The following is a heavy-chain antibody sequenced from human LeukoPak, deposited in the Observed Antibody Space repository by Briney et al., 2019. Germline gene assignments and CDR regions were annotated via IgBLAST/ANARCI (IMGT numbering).Heavy chain of an antibody. D-gene: IGHD3/OR15-3a*01. Sequence: SVKVSCKVSGFDFITSVMQWVRQARGQRLEWMGEIIVGSGNTKYAQKFQQRVTITRDRATNTVYMELSSLRSEDTAIYYCATEGGPGLGESWFDPWGQGTLVTVSS. CDR2: IIVGSGNT. CDR1: GFDFITSV. CDR3: ATEGGPGLGESWFDP. J-gene: IGHJ5*02. V-gene: IGHV1-58*02.